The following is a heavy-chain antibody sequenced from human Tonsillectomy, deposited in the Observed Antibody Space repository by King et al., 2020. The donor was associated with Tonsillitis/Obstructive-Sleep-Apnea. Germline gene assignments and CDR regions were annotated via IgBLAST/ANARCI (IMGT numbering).Heavy chain of an antibody. J-gene: IGHJ4*02. CDR3: ARGVGVAAAARE. Sequence: VQLVESGGGLVKPGGSLRLSCAASGFTFSRFSMNWVRQAPGKGLEWVSSITSSSSYIYYADSVKGRFTISRDNAKNSLYLQMSSLRAEDTAVYYCARGVGVAAAAREWGQGTLVTVSS. CDR1: GFTFSRFS. D-gene: IGHD6-13*01. V-gene: IGHV3-21*01. CDR2: ITSSSSYI.